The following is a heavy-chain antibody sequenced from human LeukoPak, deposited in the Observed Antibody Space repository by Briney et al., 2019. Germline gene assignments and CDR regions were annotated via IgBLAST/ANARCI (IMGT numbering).Heavy chain of an antibody. J-gene: IGHJ4*02. CDR1: GYTFTSYG. V-gene: IGHV1-18*01. CDR3: ARDMAAPYYDSSGLDY. D-gene: IGHD3-22*01. CDR2: ISAYNGNT. Sequence: ASAKVSCKASGYTFTSYGISWVRQAPGQGLEWMGWISAYNGNTNYAQKLQGRVTMTTDTSTSTAYMELRSLRSDDTAVYYCARDMAAPYYDSSGLDYWGQGTLVTVSS.